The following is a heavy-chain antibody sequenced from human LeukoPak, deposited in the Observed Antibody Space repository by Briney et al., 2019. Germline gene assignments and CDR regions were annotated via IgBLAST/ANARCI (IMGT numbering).Heavy chain of an antibody. CDR3: ARDRPDSSYYYYMDV. Sequence: ASMKVSCKASGYTFTGYYMHWVRQAPGQGLEWMGWINPNSGGTNYAQKFQGRVTMTRDTSISTAYMELSRLRSDDTAVYYCARDRPDSSYYYYMDVWGKGTTVTVSS. CDR2: INPNSGGT. CDR1: GYTFTGYY. J-gene: IGHJ6*03. D-gene: IGHD3-3*01. V-gene: IGHV1-2*02.